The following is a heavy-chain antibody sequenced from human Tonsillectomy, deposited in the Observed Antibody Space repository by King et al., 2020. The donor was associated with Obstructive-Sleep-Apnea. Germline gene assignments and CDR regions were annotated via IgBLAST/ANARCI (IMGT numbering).Heavy chain of an antibody. J-gene: IGHJ1*01. CDR1: GFTFSSYW. D-gene: IGHD2-21*02. CDR2: VKHDGSDK. Sequence: VQLVESGGGLVQPGGSLRLSCAASGFTFSSYWMSWVRQAPGKGLEWVANVKHDGSDKYYVDSVKGRFTISRDNAKNSLSLQMNSLRVEDTAVYYCTREAGSDWYHQQEYFQPWGQGTLVTVSS. CDR3: TREAGSDWYHQQEYFQP. V-gene: IGHV3-7*03.